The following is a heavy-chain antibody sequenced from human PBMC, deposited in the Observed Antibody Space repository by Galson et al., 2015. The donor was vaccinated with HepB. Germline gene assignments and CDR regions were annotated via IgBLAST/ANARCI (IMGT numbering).Heavy chain of an antibody. CDR1: RFTFSSYA. V-gene: IGHV3-30-3*01. D-gene: IGHD2-21*01. Sequence: SLRLSCAASRFTFSSYAMHWVRQAPGKGLEWVAVISYDGSNKYYADSVKGRFTISRDNSKNTLYLQMNSLRAEDTAVYYCARDIAISGLDYWGQGTLVTVSS. J-gene: IGHJ4*02. CDR2: ISYDGSNK. CDR3: ARDIAISGLDY.